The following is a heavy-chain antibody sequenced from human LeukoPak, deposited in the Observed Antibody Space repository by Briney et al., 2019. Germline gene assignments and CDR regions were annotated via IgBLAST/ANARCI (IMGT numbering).Heavy chain of an antibody. Sequence: GGSLRLSCAASGFTFSSYWMSWVRQAPGKGLEWVANIKQDGSEKYYVDSVKGRFTISRDNAKNTLYLQMNSLRAEDTAVYYCAKDGRLQLSHAFDIWGQGTMVTVSS. V-gene: IGHV3-7*03. D-gene: IGHD3-16*02. CDR3: AKDGRLQLSHAFDI. CDR2: IKQDGSEK. CDR1: GFTFSSYW. J-gene: IGHJ3*02.